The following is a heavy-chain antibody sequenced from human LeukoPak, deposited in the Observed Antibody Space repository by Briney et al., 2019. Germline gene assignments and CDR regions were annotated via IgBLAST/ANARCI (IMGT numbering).Heavy chain of an antibody. D-gene: IGHD3-3*01. J-gene: IGHJ4*02. V-gene: IGHV1-8*01. CDR3: ARGGYYDFWSGYYPFHY. CDR2: MNPNSGNT. CDR1: GYTFTSYD. Sequence: GASVKVSCKASGYTFTSYDINWVRQATGQGLEWMGWMNPNSGNTGYAQKFQGRVTMTRNTSISTAYMELSSLRSEDTAVYYCARGGYYDFWSGYYPFHYWGQGTLVTVSS.